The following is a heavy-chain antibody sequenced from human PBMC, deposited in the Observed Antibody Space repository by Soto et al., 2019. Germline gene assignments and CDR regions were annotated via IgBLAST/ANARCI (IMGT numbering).Heavy chain of an antibody. V-gene: IGHV4-30-4*01. CDR2: IYSSGSA. Sequence: SQTLSLTCTVSGGSINSGDYYWTWVCQPPGKGPAWIGYIYSSGSAYYNPSLKSRVTISLDTSKNQFSLKMRSVTAADTAVYYWATYYAPGAPHYYDYWSEGTLVTVS. CDR3: ATYYAPGAPHYYDY. CDR1: GGSINSGDYY. J-gene: IGHJ4*02. D-gene: IGHD2-2*01.